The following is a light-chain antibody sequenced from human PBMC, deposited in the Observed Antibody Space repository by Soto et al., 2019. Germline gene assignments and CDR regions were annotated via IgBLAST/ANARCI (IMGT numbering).Light chain of an antibody. Sequence: IVMTQSPATLSVSPGERATLSCRASHSVNSNLAWYQQKPGQAPRLLIYGASTRATGIPARFSGSGSGTECTLNISSLHSEDFALYGCQQYNKWPLTFGGGTKVDI. CDR3: QQYNKWPLT. CDR1: HSVNSN. V-gene: IGKV3-15*01. J-gene: IGKJ4*01. CDR2: GAS.